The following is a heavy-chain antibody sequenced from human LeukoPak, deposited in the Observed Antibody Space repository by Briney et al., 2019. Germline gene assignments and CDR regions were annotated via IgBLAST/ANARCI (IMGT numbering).Heavy chain of an antibody. D-gene: IGHD6-13*01. J-gene: IGHJ5*02. CDR1: GGTFSSYA. CDR3: ANLGVAAAGRHNWFDP. Sequence: SVKVSCKASGGTFSSYAISWVRQAPGQGLEWMGGIIPIFGTANYAQKFQGRVTITADESTSTAYMELSSLRSEDTAVYYCANLGVAAAGRHNWFDPWGQGTLVTVSS. CDR2: IIPIFGTA. V-gene: IGHV1-69*13.